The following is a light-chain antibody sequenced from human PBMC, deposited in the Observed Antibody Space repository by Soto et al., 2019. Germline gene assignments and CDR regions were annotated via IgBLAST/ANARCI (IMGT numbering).Light chain of an antibody. CDR2: AAS. CDR3: QQIYSSPYT. J-gene: IGKJ2*01. CDR1: QSISSY. V-gene: IGKV1-39*01. Sequence: DIQMTQSPSSLSASVGDRVTITCRASQSISSYLNWYQQKPGKAPKLLIYAASSLQSGVPSRFSGSGSGTDFTLTISSLQPEDFATYYCQQIYSSPYTFCQG.